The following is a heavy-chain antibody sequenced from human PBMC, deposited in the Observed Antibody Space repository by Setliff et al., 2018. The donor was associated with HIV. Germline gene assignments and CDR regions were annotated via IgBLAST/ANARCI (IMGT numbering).Heavy chain of an antibody. CDR1: GFTFSTYH. Sequence: PGGSLRLSCAASGFTFSTYHMSWVRQAQGKGLEWVAKITQDGSDKHYVDSVKGRFTLSRDNATHSLYLQMSSLRADDTAVYFCARVRETSGGYWGNFYYYMDVWGKGTTVTVSS. V-gene: IGHV3-7*03. CDR3: ARVRETSGGYWGNFYYYMDV. CDR2: ITQDGSDK. J-gene: IGHJ6*03. D-gene: IGHD2-21*02.